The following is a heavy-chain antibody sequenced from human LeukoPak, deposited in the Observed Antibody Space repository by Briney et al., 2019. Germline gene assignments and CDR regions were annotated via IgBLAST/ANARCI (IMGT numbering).Heavy chain of an antibody. D-gene: IGHD2-15*01. V-gene: IGHV3-7*01. CDR2: IKEDGRDK. CDR1: GFTFSRSW. CDR3: ADLGYND. Sequence: GGSLRLSCAASGFTFSRSWMTWVRQAPGKGLEWVASIKEDGRDKYYVDSVKGRFTIYRDNAKNSLYLQMNSVRVEDTAVYYCADLGYNDGGQGTLVTVSS. J-gene: IGHJ4*02.